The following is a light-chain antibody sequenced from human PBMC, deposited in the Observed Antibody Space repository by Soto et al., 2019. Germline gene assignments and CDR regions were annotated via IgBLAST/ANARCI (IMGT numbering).Light chain of an antibody. V-gene: IGKV3-15*01. J-gene: IGKJ5*01. CDR3: QQYNNWPFS. CDR1: QSVSSSY. CDR2: DVS. Sequence: EIVMTQSPGTVSVFPGETVTLSCSASQSVSSSYLAWYQQKSGQSPRLLIYDVSIRATGVPARFSATGSETDFTLTISGLQSGDSAVYFCQQYNNWPFSFGQGTRLENK.